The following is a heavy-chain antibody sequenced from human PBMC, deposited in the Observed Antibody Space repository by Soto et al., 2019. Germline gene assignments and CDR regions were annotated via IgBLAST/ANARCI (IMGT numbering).Heavy chain of an antibody. CDR1: GFTVSSYY. V-gene: IGHV3-53*01. CDR3: ARAFGGSYDY. D-gene: IGHD1-26*01. Sequence: LRLSCAASGFTVSSYYMNWVRLVPEKGLEWVSVIYSSGPTFYADSVRGRFTISRDNSKNTLYLQMNSLRVEDTAVYYCARAFGGSYDYWGQGTLVTVSS. J-gene: IGHJ4*02. CDR2: IYSSGPT.